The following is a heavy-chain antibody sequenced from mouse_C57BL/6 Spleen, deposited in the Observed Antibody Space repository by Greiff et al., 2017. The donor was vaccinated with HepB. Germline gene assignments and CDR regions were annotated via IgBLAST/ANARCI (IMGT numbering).Heavy chain of an antibody. Sequence: QVQLQQPGAELVKPGASVKLSCKASGYTFTSYWMQWVKQRPGQGLEWIGEIDPSDSYTNYNQKFKGKATLTVDTSSSTAYMQLSSLTSEDSAVYYCARKGYGSSPAWFAYWDQGTLVTVSA. D-gene: IGHD1-1*01. CDR1: GYTFTSYW. J-gene: IGHJ3*01. CDR3: ARKGYGSSPAWFAY. V-gene: IGHV1-50*01. CDR2: IDPSDSYT.